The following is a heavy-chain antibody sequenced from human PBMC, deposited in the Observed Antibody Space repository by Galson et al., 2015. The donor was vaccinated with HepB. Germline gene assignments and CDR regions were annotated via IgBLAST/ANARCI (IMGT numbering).Heavy chain of an antibody. CDR2: GST. D-gene: IGHD4-23*01. V-gene: IGHV4-34*01. J-gene: IGHJ6*02. CDR3: ARGYGFGNGYHFYRMDV. Sequence: GSTNCKPSLRSRVTISVDTSKNQFSLNLKSVTAADTAVYFCARGYGFGNGYHFYRMDVWGQGTTVTVSS.